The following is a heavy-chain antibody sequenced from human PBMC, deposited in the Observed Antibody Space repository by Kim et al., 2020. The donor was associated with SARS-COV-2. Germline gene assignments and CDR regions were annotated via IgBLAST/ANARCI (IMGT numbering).Heavy chain of an antibody. CDR3: ARPYYYGSGSYSN. CDR2: IYYSGST. V-gene: IGHV4-39*01. Sequence: SETLSLTCTVSGGSISSSSYYWGWIRQPPGKGLEWIGSIYYSGSTYYNPSLKSRVTISVDTSKNQFSLKLSSVTAADTAVYYCARPYYYGSGSYSNWGQGTLVTVSS. J-gene: IGHJ4*02. CDR1: GGSISSSSYY. D-gene: IGHD3-10*01.